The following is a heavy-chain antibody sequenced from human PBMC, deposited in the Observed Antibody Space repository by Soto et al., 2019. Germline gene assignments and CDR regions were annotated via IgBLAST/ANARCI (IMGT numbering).Heavy chain of an antibody. CDR1: GYTFTSNY. CDR2: INPSGGST. V-gene: IGHV1-46*01. CDR3: ARARHISGPDY. J-gene: IGHJ4*02. D-gene: IGHD6-19*01. Sequence: QVQLVQSGAELKKPGASLKVSCKASGYTFTSNYMHWVRQAPGQGLEWMGIINPSGGSTSYAQKFQGRVTMTRDTSTSTVYMELSSLRSEDTAVYYCARARHISGPDYWGQGTLVTFSS.